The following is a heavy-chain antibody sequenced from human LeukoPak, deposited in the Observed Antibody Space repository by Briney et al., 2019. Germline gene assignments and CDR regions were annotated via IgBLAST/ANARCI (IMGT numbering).Heavy chain of an antibody. CDR1: GFTFSSNW. V-gene: IGHV3-7*04. J-gene: IGHJ4*02. D-gene: IGHD3-16*01. CDR2: INQDGSEK. Sequence: GGSLRLSCAASGFTFSSNWMSWVRQAPGKGLEWVANINQDGSEKYFVDSVKGRFTISRDNAKNSLYLQMNSLRAEDTAVYYCARAMSTFGGVRNYFDSWGQGTLVTVSS. CDR3: ARAMSTFGGVRNYFDS.